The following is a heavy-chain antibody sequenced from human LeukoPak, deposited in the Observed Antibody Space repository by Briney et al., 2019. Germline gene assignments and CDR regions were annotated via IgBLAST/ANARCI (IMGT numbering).Heavy chain of an antibody. CDR3: ARAPPIAGTDYYYGMDV. J-gene: IGHJ6*02. V-gene: IGHV1-18*01. CDR2: ISAYNGNT. Sequence: ASVKVSCKASGYTFTSYGISWVRQAPGQGLEWMGWISAYNGNTNYAQKLQGRVTMTTDTSTSTAYMELRGLRSDDTAVYYCARAPPIAGTDYYYGMDVWGQGTTVTVSS. D-gene: IGHD6-13*01. CDR1: GYTFTSYG.